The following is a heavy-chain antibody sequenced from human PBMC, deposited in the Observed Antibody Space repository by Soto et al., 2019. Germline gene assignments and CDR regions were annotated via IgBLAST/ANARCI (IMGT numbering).Heavy chain of an antibody. CDR1: GFTFSSYA. CDR3: AKDQDYDFWSGYLNWFDP. J-gene: IGHJ5*02. CDR2: ISGSGGST. V-gene: IGHV3-23*01. Sequence: GSLRLSCAASGFTFSSYAMSWVRQAPGKGLEWVSAISGSGGSTYYADSVKGRFTISRDNSKNTLYLQMNSLRAEDTAVYYCAKDQDYDFWSGYLNWFDPWGQGTLVTVSS. D-gene: IGHD3-3*01.